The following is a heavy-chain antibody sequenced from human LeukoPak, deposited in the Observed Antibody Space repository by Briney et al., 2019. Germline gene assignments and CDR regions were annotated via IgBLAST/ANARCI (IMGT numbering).Heavy chain of an antibody. D-gene: IGHD5-18*01. Sequence: SETLSLTCTVSGGSISSSSYYWGWIRQPPGKGLEWIGSIYYSGSTYYNPSLKSRVTISVDTSKNQFSLKLSSVTATDTAVYYCARPDRGYSYGPPFDYWGQGTLVTVSS. J-gene: IGHJ4*02. V-gene: IGHV4-39*01. CDR1: GGSISSSSYY. CDR2: IYYSGST. CDR3: ARPDRGYSYGPPFDY.